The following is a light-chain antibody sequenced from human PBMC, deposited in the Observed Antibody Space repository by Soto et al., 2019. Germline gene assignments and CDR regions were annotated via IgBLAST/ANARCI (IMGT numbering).Light chain of an antibody. CDR2: GAS. CDR1: QSVSSN. J-gene: IGKJ2*01. Sequence: EIVMTQSPATLSVSPGERATLSCRASQSVSSNLAWYQQNPGQAPSLLIYGASTRASGIPARFSGSGSGTEFTLTISSLQSEDFAVYYCQQYNNWPPYTLGQGTKLEIK. CDR3: QQYNNWPPYT. V-gene: IGKV3-15*01.